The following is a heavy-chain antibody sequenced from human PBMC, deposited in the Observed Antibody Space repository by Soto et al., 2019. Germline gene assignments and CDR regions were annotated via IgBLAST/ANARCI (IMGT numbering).Heavy chain of an antibody. CDR3: AADKAYYDSSGYYSPLYYFDY. D-gene: IGHD3-22*01. V-gene: IGHV1-58*01. CDR2: IVVGSGNT. CDR1: GFTFTSSA. Sequence: SVKVSCKASGFTFTSSAVQWVRQARGQRLEWIGWIVVGSGNTNYAQKFQERVTITRDMSTSTAYMELSSLRSEDTAVYYRAADKAYYDSSGYYSPLYYFDYWGQGTLVTAPQ. J-gene: IGHJ4*02.